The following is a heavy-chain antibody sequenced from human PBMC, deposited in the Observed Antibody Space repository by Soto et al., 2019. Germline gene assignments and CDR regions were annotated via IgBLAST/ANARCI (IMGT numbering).Heavy chain of an antibody. Sequence: GGSLRLSCAASGFTFSSYGMHWVRQAPGKGLEWVAVIWYDGSNKYYADSVKGRLTISRDNSKNTLYLQMNSLRAEDTAVYYCARATYYDFWSGYSYYYYGMDVWGQGTTVTVSS. CDR1: GFTFSSYG. J-gene: IGHJ6*02. V-gene: IGHV3-33*01. D-gene: IGHD3-3*01. CDR2: IWYDGSNK. CDR3: ARATYYDFWSGYSYYYYGMDV.